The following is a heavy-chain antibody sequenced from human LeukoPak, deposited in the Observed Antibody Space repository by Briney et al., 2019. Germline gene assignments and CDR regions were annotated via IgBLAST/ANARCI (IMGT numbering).Heavy chain of an antibody. J-gene: IGHJ3*01. Sequence: SETLSLTCTVSGASISSHYWTWIRQPPGKGLEWIGFVYHSGSTSYNPSLKSRVTMSIDTSKNDFSLKLSSLTPADTAVYYCAREREDFYGSSGFGAPSFDVWGQGTTVSVSS. V-gene: IGHV4-59*11. D-gene: IGHD3-22*01. CDR1: GASISSHY. CDR3: AREREDFYGSSGFGAPSFDV. CDR2: VYHSGST.